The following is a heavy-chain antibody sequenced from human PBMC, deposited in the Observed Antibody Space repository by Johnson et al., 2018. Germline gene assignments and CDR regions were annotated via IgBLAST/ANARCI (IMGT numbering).Heavy chain of an antibody. V-gene: IGHV3-11*04. CDR1: GFTFSDYY. D-gene: IGHD5-18*01. J-gene: IGHJ3*02. CDR2: LSRSGTTI. Sequence: QVQLVQSGGGLVKXGGSLRLSCAASGFTFSDYYMSWIRQAPGKGLEWVSYLSRSGTTIYYADSVKGRFTISRDNAKNSLYLQMNSLRAEDTAVYYCARHLGYSYDYGDAFDIWGQGTMVTVAS. CDR3: ARHLGYSYDYGDAFDI.